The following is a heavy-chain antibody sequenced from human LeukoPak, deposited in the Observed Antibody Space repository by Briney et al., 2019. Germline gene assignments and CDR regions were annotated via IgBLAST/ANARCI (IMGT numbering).Heavy chain of an antibody. J-gene: IGHJ4*02. CDR3: ATSVGTSGPELDY. CDR1: GYIFTGYY. D-gene: IGHD3-3*01. V-gene: IGHV1-2*02. CDR2: INPNSGGT. Sequence: GASVKVSCKASGYIFTGYYMHWVRQAPGQGLEWMGWINPNSGGTNYAQKFQGRVTMTRDTSISTAYMELRRMTSDDTAVYYCATSVGTSGPELDYWGQGTLVTVSS.